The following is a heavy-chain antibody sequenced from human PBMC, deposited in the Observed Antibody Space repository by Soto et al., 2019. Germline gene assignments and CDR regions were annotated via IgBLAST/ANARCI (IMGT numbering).Heavy chain of an antibody. CDR2: ISHDGSNT. D-gene: IGHD3-9*01. CDR1: GFAFSSYG. CDR3: AKESDDILTGYYPTPYYYYYYYGMDV. J-gene: IGHJ6*02. Sequence: GGSLRLSCAASGFAFSSYGMHWVRQAPGKGLEWVAFISHDGSNTYYADSVKGRFTISRDNSKNTLYLQMNSLRAEDTAVYYCAKESDDILTGYYPTPYYYYYYYGMDVWGQGTTVTVSS. V-gene: IGHV3-30*18.